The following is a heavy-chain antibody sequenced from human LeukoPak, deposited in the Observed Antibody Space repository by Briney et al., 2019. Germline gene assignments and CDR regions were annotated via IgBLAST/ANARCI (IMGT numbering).Heavy chain of an antibody. V-gene: IGHV3-30*18. CDR1: GFTFSSYG. CDR2: ISRDGTNQ. D-gene: IGHD3-10*01. J-gene: IGHJ4*02. Sequence: PGGSLRLSCAASGFTFSSYGMHWVRQAPGKGLEWVAVISRDGTNQYYADSVKGRFTISRDNSKNTLYVQMNSLRAEDTAVYYCAKDVDPFGSGSYVEGFDYWGQGTLVTVSS. CDR3: AKDVDPFGSGSYVEGFDY.